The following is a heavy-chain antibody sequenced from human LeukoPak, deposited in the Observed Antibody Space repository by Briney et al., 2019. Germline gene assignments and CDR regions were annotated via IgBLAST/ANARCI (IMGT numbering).Heavy chain of an antibody. D-gene: IGHD3-10*01. CDR2: IKQDGSEK. CDR3: AREAYGSGSYWSPNWFDP. J-gene: IGHJ5*02. Sequence: GGSLRLSCAASGFTFSSYWMSWVRQAPGKGLEWVANIKQDGSEKYYVDYVKGRFTISRDNAKNSLYLQMNSLRAEDTAVYYCAREAYGSGSYWSPNWFDPWGQGTLVTVSS. CDR1: GFTFSSYW. V-gene: IGHV3-7*03.